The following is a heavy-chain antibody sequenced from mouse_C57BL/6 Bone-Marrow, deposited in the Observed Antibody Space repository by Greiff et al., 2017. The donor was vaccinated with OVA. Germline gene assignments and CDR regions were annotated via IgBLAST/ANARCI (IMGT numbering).Heavy chain of an antibody. V-gene: IGHV1-64*01. D-gene: IGHD1-1*01. Sequence: VKLQQPGAELVKPGASVKLSCKASGYTFTSYWMHWVKQRPGQGLEWIGMIHPNSGSTNYNEKFKSKATLTVDKSSSTAYMQLSSLTSEDSAVYYCARYYYGSRWHFDVWGTGTTVTVSS. CDR3: ARYYYGSRWHFDV. CDR1: GYTFTSYW. J-gene: IGHJ1*03. CDR2: IHPNSGST.